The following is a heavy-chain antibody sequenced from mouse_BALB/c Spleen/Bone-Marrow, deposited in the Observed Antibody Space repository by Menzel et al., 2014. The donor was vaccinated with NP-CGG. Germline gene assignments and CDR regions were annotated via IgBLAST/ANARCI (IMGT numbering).Heavy chain of an antibody. V-gene: IGHV4-1*02. D-gene: IGHD1-2*01. CDR2: INPDSSTI. J-gene: IGHJ3*01. Sequence: DVKLQESGGGLVQPGGSLKLSCAASGFDFXRFWMSWVRQAPGKGLEWIGEINPDSSTINYTPSLKDKFIISRDNAKNTLYLQMSKVRSEDTALYYCARLGYYGSFAFWGQGTLVTVSA. CDR1: GFDFXRFW. CDR3: ARLGYYGSFAF.